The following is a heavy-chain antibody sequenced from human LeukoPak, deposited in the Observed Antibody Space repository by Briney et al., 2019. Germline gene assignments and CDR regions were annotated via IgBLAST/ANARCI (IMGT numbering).Heavy chain of an antibody. CDR2: ISSNGGST. J-gene: IGHJ6*03. D-gene: IGHD3-10*01. V-gene: IGHV3-64*01. CDR1: GFTFSSYA. Sequence: GGSLRLSCAASGFTFSSYAMHWVRQAPGKGLEYVSAISSNGGSTYYANSVKGRFTISRDNSKNTLYLQMGSLRAEDMAVYYWARMSSGKARPRGYYYYMDVWGKGTTVTVSS. CDR3: ARMSSGKARPRGYYYYMDV.